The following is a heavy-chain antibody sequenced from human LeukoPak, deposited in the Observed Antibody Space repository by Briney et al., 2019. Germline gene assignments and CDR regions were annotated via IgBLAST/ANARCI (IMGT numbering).Heavy chain of an antibody. V-gene: IGHV3-21*01. J-gene: IGHJ5*02. CDR2: ISSSSSYI. Sequence: PGGSLRLSCAASGFTFSSYSMNWVRQAPGKGLEWVSSISSSSSYIYYADSVKGRFTISRDNSKNTLYLQMGSLRAEDMAVYYCARRIVVATYNWFDPWGQGTLVTVSS. CDR3: ARRIVVATYNWFDP. D-gene: IGHD3-22*01. CDR1: GFTFSSYS.